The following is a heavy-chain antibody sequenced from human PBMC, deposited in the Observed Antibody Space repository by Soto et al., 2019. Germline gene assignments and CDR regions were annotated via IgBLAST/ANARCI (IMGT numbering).Heavy chain of an antibody. J-gene: IGHJ6*02. CDR3: ARGKRSSSSAGGMDV. CDR2: INHSGST. CDR1: GGSFSGYY. Sequence: SETLSLTCAVYGGSFSGYYWSWIRQPPGKGLEWIGEINHSGSTNYNPSLKSRVTISVDTSKNQFSLKLSSVTAADTAVYYCARGKRSSSSAGGMDVWGQGTTVTASS. D-gene: IGHD6-13*01. V-gene: IGHV4-34*01.